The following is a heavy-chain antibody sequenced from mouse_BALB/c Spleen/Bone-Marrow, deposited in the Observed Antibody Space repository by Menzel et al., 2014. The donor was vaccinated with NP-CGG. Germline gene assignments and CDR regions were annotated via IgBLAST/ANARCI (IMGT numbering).Heavy chain of an antibody. Sequence: QVQLQQSGAALVRLNASVKLSCKASGYTFTSYWMNWVKQRPGQGLEWIGMIDPSDSETHYDQMFKDQATLTTDRSSSIAQFRLSGLPSDDSAVYYGARPAMITPVAYWGQGTLVTVSA. CDR3: ARPAMITPVAY. J-gene: IGHJ3*01. CDR2: IDPSDSET. V-gene: IGHV1-61*01. D-gene: IGHD2-4*01. CDR1: GYTFTSYW.